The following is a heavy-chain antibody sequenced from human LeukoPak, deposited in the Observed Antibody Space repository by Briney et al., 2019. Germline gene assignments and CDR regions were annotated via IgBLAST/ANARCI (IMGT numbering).Heavy chain of an antibody. CDR1: GFSFSSYG. J-gene: IGHJ3*02. D-gene: IGHD1-26*01. Sequence: GGSLRLSCAASGFSFSSYGMHWVRQAPGKGLEWVAVIWYDGTNKYYADSVKGRFTISRDNSKNTLYLQMNSLRAEDTAVYYCTRINPTSGSYLDALDIWGQGTMVTVSS. V-gene: IGHV3-33*01. CDR3: TRINPTSGSYLDALDI. CDR2: IWYDGTNK.